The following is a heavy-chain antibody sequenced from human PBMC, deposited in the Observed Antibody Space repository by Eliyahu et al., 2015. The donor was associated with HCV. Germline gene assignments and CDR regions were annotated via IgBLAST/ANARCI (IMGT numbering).Heavy chain of an antibody. CDR2: IYYSGNT. J-gene: IGHJ4*02. D-gene: IGHD2-2*01. CDR3: ARLTPARHYYFDY. V-gene: IGHV4-39*01. CDR1: GGSISSSSHY. Sequence: QLQLQESGPGLVKPSETLSLTCTVSGGSISSSSHYWGWVRQPPEKGLEWIGSIYYSGNTYYSPSLKSRVTMSVDTPKNQFSLKLNSVTAADTALYYCARLTPARHYYFDYWGRGTLVTVSS.